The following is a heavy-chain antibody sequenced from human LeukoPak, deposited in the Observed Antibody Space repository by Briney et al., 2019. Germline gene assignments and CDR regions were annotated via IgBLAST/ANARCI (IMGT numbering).Heavy chain of an antibody. CDR3: AREAWLLRDY. J-gene: IGHJ4*02. V-gene: IGHV3-7*01. D-gene: IGHD6-19*01. CDR1: GFTFSYSW. CDR2: IKQDGSEK. Sequence: GGSLRLSCVASGFTFSYSWMIWVRQAPGKGLEWVANIKQDGSEKYYVDSVKGRFTISRDNAKNSLYLQMNSLRAEDTAVYYCAREAWLLRDYWGQGTLVTVSS.